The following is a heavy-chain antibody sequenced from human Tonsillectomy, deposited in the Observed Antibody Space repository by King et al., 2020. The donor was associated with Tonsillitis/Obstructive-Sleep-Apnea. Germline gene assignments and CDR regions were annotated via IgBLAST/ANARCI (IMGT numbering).Heavy chain of an antibody. D-gene: IGHD6-13*01. CDR2: MSSSSTYI. J-gene: IGHJ4*02. CDR3: ARGVREQQLAEY. V-gene: IGHV3-21*01. Sequence: NMNWVRPAPWKGREWVSSMSSSSTYIYYADSVKGRFTISRDNAKKSLYLQMNSLRVEDTAVYYCARGVREQQLAEYWGQGTLVTVSS. CDR1: N.